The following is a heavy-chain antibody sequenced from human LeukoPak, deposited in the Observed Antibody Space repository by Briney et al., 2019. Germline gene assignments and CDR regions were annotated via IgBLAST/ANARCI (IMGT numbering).Heavy chain of an antibody. Sequence: SQTLSLTCTVSGGSISSGGYYWSWIRQHPGKGLEWIGYIYYSGSTYYNPSLKSRVTISVDTSKNQFSLKLSSVTAADTAVYYCARWVLAYEAFDIWGQGTMVTVSS. J-gene: IGHJ3*02. D-gene: IGHD2-15*01. CDR3: ARWVLAYEAFDI. CDR2: IYYSGST. CDR1: GGSISSGGYY. V-gene: IGHV4-31*03.